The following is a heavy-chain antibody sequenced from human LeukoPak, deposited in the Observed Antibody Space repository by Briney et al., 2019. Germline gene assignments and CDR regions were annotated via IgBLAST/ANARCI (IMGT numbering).Heavy chain of an antibody. V-gene: IGHV4-34*01. Sequence: SETLSLTCTVSGGSISSYYWSWIRQPPGKGLEWIGEINHSGSTNYIPSLKSRVTISVDTSKNQFSLKLPSVTAADTAVYYCAATDENCDSRSFDYWGQGTLVTVSS. CDR1: GGSISSYY. CDR2: INHSGST. CDR3: AATDENCDSRSFDY. D-gene: IGHD2-21*01. J-gene: IGHJ4*02.